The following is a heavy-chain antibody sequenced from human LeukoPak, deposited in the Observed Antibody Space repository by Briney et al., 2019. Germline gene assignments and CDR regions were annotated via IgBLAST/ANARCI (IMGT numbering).Heavy chain of an antibody. CDR3: ARDSYYYDSSGYYLYYFDY. V-gene: IGHV3-48*01. J-gene: IGHJ4*02. CDR2: ISSSGSTI. D-gene: IGHD3-22*01. Sequence: PGGSLRLSCAASGFTFSSYSMNWVRQAPGKGLEWVSYISSSGSTIYYADSVKGRFTIPRDNAKNSLYLQMNSLRAEDTAVYYCARDSYYYDSSGYYLYYFDYWGQGTLVTVSS. CDR1: GFTFSSYS.